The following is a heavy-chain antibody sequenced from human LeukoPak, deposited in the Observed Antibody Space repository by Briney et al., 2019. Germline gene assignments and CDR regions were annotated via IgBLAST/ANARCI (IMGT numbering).Heavy chain of an antibody. V-gene: IGHV5-51*01. J-gene: IGHJ4*02. D-gene: IGHD2-15*01. CDR3: ASLPRYCSGGSCYPGYFDY. CDR1: GYSFTSYW. Sequence: GESLKIPCKGSGYSFTSYWIGWVRPMPGKGLEWMGIIYPGDPDTRYSPSFQGQVTISADKSISTAYLQWSSLKASDTAMYYCASLPRYCSGGSCYPGYFDYWGQGTLVTVSS. CDR2: IYPGDPDT.